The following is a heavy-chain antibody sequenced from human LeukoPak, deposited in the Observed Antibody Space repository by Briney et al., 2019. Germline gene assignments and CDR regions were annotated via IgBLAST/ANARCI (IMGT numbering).Heavy chain of an antibody. CDR3: ARDPGVDYDYVWGSYRSAYQFDY. CDR1: GGTFSSYA. CDR2: IIPIFGTA. J-gene: IGHJ4*02. D-gene: IGHD3-16*02. Sequence: SVKVSCKASGGTFSSYAISWVRQAPGQGLELMGRIIPIFGTANYAQKFQGRVTITTDESTSTAYMELSSLRSEDTAAYYCARDPGVDYDYVWGSYRSAYQFDYWGQGTLVTVSS. V-gene: IGHV1-69*05.